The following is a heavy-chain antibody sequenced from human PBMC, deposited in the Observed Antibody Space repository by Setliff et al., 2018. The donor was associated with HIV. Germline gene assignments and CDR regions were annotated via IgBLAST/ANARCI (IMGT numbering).Heavy chain of an antibody. D-gene: IGHD2-21*02. V-gene: IGHV1-69*05. CDR2: IIPIFGTA. CDR3: ANAYCGGDCYSVGDAFDI. J-gene: IGHJ3*02. CDR1: GGTFSSYA. Sequence: SVKVSCKASGGTFSSYAISWVRQAPGQGLEWMGGIIPIFGTANYAQKFQGRVTITTDESTSTAYMELSSLRSEDTAVYYCANAYCGGDCYSVGDAFDIWGQGTMVTVSS.